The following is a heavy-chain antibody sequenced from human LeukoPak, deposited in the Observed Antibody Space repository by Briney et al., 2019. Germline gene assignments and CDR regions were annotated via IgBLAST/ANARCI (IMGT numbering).Heavy chain of an antibody. V-gene: IGHV1-69*04. D-gene: IGHD5-18*01. CDR1: GGTFSSYA. Sequence: ASVKVSCKASGGTFSSYAISWVRQAPGQGLEWVGRIIPIFGIANYAQKFQGRVTITAGKSTSTAYMELSSLRSEDTAVYYCARDVDTAAGFGMDVWGQGTTVTVSS. CDR2: IIPIFGIA. J-gene: IGHJ6*02. CDR3: ARDVDTAAGFGMDV.